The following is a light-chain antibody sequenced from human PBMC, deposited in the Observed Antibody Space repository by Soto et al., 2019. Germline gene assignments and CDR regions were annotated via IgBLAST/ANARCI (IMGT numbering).Light chain of an antibody. Sequence: LTQPASVSGCPGQTITISCALSSSDVGGYNTVSWYQHHPGKAPKLIIYEVTHRPAGISDRFSASKSGNTASLTISGLQAEDEADYYCNSLRVNHLYVFGTGTKVTVL. CDR3: NSLRVNHLYV. CDR1: SSDVGGYNT. V-gene: IGLV2-14*01. CDR2: EVT. J-gene: IGLJ1*01.